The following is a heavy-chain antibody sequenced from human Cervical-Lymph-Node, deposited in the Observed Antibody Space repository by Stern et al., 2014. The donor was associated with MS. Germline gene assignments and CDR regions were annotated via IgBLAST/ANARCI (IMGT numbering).Heavy chain of an antibody. J-gene: IGHJ4*02. CDR3: AKHACTGAACPFDL. CDR2: VYYSGAT. V-gene: IGHV4-39*01. D-gene: IGHD2-8*02. CDR1: GDSISSYTHY. Sequence: QLQLQESGPGLVKPSETLSLTCAVSGDSISSYTHYWAWIRQPPGKGLEWIGSVYYSGATYYNPSLKSPVPLSVEPSKNHFSRGLNSVTAADTAVYYCAKHACTGAACPFDLWGQGTLVTVSS.